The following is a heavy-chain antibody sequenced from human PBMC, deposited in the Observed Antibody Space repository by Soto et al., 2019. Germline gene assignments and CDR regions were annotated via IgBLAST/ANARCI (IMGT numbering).Heavy chain of an antibody. Sequence: ASVKVSCKASGYTLTGYYMHWVRQAPGQGLEWMGWINPNSGGTNYAQKFQGWVTMTRDTSISTAYMELSRLRSDDTAVYYCARASFVAVAENWFDPWGQGTLVTVSS. D-gene: IGHD6-19*01. J-gene: IGHJ5*02. CDR1: GYTLTGYY. CDR2: INPNSGGT. V-gene: IGHV1-2*04. CDR3: ARASFVAVAENWFDP.